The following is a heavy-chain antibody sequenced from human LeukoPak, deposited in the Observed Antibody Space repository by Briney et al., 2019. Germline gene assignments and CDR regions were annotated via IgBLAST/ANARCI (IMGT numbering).Heavy chain of an antibody. CDR1: GYTFTSYD. CDR3: ARAIITAANYYFDY. CDR2: MNPNSGNT. J-gene: IGHJ4*02. D-gene: IGHD6-13*01. Sequence: ASVKVSCKASGYTFTSYDINWVRQATGQGLEWMGWMNPNSGNTGYAQKFQDRVTITRNTSISTACMELSSLRSEDTAVYYCARAIITAANYYFDYWGQGTLVTVSS. V-gene: IGHV1-8*03.